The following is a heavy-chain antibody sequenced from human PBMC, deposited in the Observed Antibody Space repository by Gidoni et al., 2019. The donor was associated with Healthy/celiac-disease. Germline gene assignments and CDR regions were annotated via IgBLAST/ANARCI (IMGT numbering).Heavy chain of an antibody. CDR2: ISYDGSNK. D-gene: IGHD6-19*01. CDR3: ARSYSSGWYSDWFDP. V-gene: IGHV3-30-3*01. J-gene: IGHJ5*02. CDR1: GCTISTYA. Sequence: QVQLVESGGVVVQPGRSLRLSCAASGCTISTYAMHWVRQAPGKGLGCVAVISYDGSNKYYADSVKGRFTISRDNSKNTLYLQMNSLRAEDTAVYYCARSYSSGWYSDWFDPWGQGTLVTVSS.